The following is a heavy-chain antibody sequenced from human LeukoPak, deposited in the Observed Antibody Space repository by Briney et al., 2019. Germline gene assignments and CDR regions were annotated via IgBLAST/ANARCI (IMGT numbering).Heavy chain of an antibody. D-gene: IGHD2-2*01. CDR2: ISSSSSYI. J-gene: IGHJ1*01. CDR1: GFTFSSYS. Sequence: GGSLRLSCAASGFTFSSYSMNWVRQAPGKGLEWVSSISSSSSYIYYAESVKGRFTISRDNAKNSLYLQMNSLRAEDTAVYYCARDDIVVVPAAASAEYFQHWGQGTLVTVSS. V-gene: IGHV3-21*01. CDR3: ARDDIVVVPAAASAEYFQH.